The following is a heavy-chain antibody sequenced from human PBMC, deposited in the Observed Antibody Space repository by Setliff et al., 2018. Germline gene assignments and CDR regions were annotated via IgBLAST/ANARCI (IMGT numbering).Heavy chain of an antibody. CDR2: ITSDGSST. CDR1: GFTFSNYY. V-gene: IGHV3-74*01. J-gene: IGHJ4*02. Sequence: PGGSLRLSCAASGFTFSNYYMHWVRQAPGKGLVWVSRITSDGSSTTYADSVKGRFTISRDNAKSTLYLQMNSLRAEDTAVYFCARDSRVTVNYNFWSGQLDNWGQGALVTVSS. CDR3: ARDSRVTVNYNFWSGQLDN. D-gene: IGHD3-3*01.